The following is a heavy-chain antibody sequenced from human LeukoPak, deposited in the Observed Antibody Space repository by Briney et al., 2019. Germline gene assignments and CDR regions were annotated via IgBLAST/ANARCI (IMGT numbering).Heavy chain of an antibody. CDR3: ATATPPYCSGGSCYLDY. CDR2: ISGRGDNT. D-gene: IGHD2-15*01. V-gene: IGHV3-23*01. Sequence: GSLRLSCAASGFTFSSYAMNWVRQAPGKGLEWVSAISGRGDNTYYADSVKGRFTISRDNSKNTLYLQMNSLRAEDTAVYYCATATPPYCSGGSCYLDYWGQGTLVTVSS. J-gene: IGHJ4*02. CDR1: GFTFSSYA.